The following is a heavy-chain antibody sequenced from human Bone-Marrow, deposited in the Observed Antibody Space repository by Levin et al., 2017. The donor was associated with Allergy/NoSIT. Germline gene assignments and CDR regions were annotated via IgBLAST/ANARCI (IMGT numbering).Heavy chain of an antibody. J-gene: IGHJ4*02. CDR1: GFTFSSYV. CDR2: IQQDGNEK. D-gene: IGHD3-16*01. Sequence: LSLTCAASGFTFSSYVMTWIRPVPGKGLEWVATIQQDGNEKYYVDSVKGRFTISRDNAKNSLYLQMNSLRAEDTAVYYCARGGPWGSLDYWGQETLITVSS. V-gene: IGHV3-7*01. CDR3: ARGGPWGSLDY.